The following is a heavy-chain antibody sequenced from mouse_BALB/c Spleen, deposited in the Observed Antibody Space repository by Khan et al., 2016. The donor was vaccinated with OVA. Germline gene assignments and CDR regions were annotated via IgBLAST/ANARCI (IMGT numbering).Heavy chain of an antibody. V-gene: IGHV1-26*01. Sequence: VQLQQPGPDLVKPGASVKISCKASGYSFTLYYMTWVKQSHGKSLEWIGRVNPNTGGSDYNQEFKGKAILTVDTSSNTAYLELHSLTSEDSAVYYSARGYDLFAYWGQGTLVTVSA. CDR2: VNPNTGGS. CDR3: ARGYDLFAY. D-gene: IGHD2-14*01. CDR1: GYSFTLYY. J-gene: IGHJ3*01.